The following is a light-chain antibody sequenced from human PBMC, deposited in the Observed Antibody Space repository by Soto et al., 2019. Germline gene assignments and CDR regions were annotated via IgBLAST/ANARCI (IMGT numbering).Light chain of an antibody. CDR2: EVN. CDR1: SSDVGKYNL. CDR3: CSYGITTPWI. Sequence: QSALTQPASVSGSPGQSITISCTGTSSDVGKYNLVSRYQQHPGKAPKIMIFEVNKRPSGVSDRFSGSKSGNTASLTISGLQADDEADYYCCSYGITTPWIFGGGTKLTVL. J-gene: IGLJ2*01. V-gene: IGLV2-23*02.